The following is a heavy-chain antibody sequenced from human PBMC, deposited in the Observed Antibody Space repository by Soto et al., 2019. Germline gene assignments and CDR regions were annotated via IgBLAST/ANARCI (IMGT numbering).Heavy chain of an antibody. D-gene: IGHD2-15*01. Sequence: ASVKVSCKASGYTFTGYYMHWVRQAPGQGLEWMGWINPNSGGTNYAQKFQGWVTMTRDTSISTAYMELSRLRSDDTAVYYCARDTGYCSGGSCYSAFFSDYWGQGTLVTVSS. CDR3: ARDTGYCSGGSCYSAFFSDY. CDR2: INPNSGGT. CDR1: GYTFTGYY. J-gene: IGHJ4*02. V-gene: IGHV1-2*04.